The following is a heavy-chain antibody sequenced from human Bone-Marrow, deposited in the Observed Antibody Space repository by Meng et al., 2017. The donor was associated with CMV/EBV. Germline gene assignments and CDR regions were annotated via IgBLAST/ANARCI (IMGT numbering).Heavy chain of an antibody. Sequence: GESLKISCAASGFTFDDYAMHWVRQAPGKGLEWVSLISWDGGSTYYADSVKGRFTISRDNSKNSLYLQMNSLRAEDTALYYCAKDGQRFLEWSYGMDVWGQRTTVTVSS. V-gene: IGHV3-43D*03. CDR2: ISWDGGST. D-gene: IGHD3-3*01. J-gene: IGHJ6*02. CDR3: AKDGQRFLEWSYGMDV. CDR1: GFTFDDYA.